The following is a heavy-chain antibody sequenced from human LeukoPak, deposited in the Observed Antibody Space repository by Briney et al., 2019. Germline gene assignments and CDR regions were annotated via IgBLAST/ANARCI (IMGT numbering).Heavy chain of an antibody. CDR2: IYHSGST. D-gene: IGHD1-26*01. J-gene: IGHJ3*02. CDR1: GGSISSSNW. V-gene: IGHV4-4*02. Sequence: PSGTLSLTCAVSGGSISSSNWWSWVRQPPGKGLEWIGEIYHSGSTNYNPSLKSRVTISVDKSKNQFSLKLSSVTAADTAVYYCARARATWELLVADAFDIWGQGTMVTVSS. CDR3: ARARATWELLVADAFDI.